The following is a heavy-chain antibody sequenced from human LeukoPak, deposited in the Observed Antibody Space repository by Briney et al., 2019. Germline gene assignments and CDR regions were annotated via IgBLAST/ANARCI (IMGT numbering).Heavy chain of an antibody. Sequence: AASVKVSCKASGYTFTSYGISWVRQAPGQGLEWMGWISAYNGNTNYAQKLQGSGTMTKDTSPSTDYMELRSLRSDDTDVYYCARARTWEGAFDIWGRGTMVTVSS. J-gene: IGHJ3*02. CDR1: GYTFTSYG. V-gene: IGHV1-18*01. CDR2: ISAYNGNT. D-gene: IGHD1-26*01. CDR3: ARARTWEGAFDI.